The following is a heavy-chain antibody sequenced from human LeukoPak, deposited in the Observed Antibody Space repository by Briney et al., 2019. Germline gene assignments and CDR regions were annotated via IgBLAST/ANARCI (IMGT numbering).Heavy chain of an antibody. CDR1: GGSISSFY. Sequence: KPSETLTLTCTVSGGSISSFYWNWIRQPPGKGLEWIGYIHYSGSTKYNSSCKRRVTILVNTSDSQFSSKLRSGTAADTAVYFCARGRDSYTNSFRFDPWGEGTLLTVSS. CDR2: IHYSGST. J-gene: IGHJ5*02. D-gene: IGHD6-6*01. CDR3: ARGRDSYTNSFRFDP. V-gene: IGHV4-59*01.